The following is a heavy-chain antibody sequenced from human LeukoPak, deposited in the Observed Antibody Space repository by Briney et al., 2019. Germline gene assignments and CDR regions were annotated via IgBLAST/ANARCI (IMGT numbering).Heavy chain of an antibody. CDR3: ARGSGSHFDY. J-gene: IGHJ4*02. V-gene: IGHV3-13*04. Sequence: GGSLRLSCAASGFTFSNYDMFWVRQATGRGLEWVSTIGVADDTYYPGSVRGRFTISRENAKNSLYLQMNSLRAGDTAVYYGARGSGSHFDYWGQGTLVTVSS. CDR1: GFTFSNYD. D-gene: IGHD1-26*01. CDR2: IGVADDT.